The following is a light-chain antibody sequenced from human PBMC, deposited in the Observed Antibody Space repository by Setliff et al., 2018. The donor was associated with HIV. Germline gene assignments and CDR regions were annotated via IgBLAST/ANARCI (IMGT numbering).Light chain of an antibody. J-gene: IGLJ1*01. V-gene: IGLV2-14*01. CDR3: NSYTSSSTEV. CDR1: SSDVGGYHY. Sequence: QSALTQPASVSGSPGQSITISCTGTSSDVGGYHYVSWYQQHPDKAPKLMIYDVNKRPSGVSNRFSGSKSGNTASLTISGLQAEDEADYYCNSYTSSSTEVFGTGTKVTVL. CDR2: DVN.